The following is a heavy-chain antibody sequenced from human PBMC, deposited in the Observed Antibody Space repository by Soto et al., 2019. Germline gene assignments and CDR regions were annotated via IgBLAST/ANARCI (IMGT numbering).Heavy chain of an antibody. D-gene: IGHD2-2*01. CDR1: GYTFTSYG. V-gene: IGHV1-18*01. Sequence: QVQLVQSGAEVKKPGASVKVSCKASGYTFTSYGISWVRQAPGQGLAWMGWISAYNGNTNYAQKLQGRATMTTDTSTSTAYMELRSLRADDTAVYYCARDCSSTSCYATWFDPWGQGTLVTVSS. J-gene: IGHJ5*02. CDR3: ARDCSSTSCYATWFDP. CDR2: ISAYNGNT.